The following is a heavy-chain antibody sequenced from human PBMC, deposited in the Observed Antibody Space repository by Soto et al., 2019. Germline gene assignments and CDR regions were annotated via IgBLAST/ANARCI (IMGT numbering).Heavy chain of an antibody. J-gene: IGHJ4*02. D-gene: IGHD6-19*01. CDR2: IYYSGST. V-gene: IGHV4-59*01. CDR1: GGPISSYY. Sequence: QVQLQESGPGLVKPSETLSLNCTVSGGPISSYYWSWIRQSPGKGLEWIGYIYYSGSTNYNPSLKRRVTITVDTSKNQFSLELSSATAADTAVYYCTRGSSGWPPPLDYWGQGTLVTVSS. CDR3: TRGSSGWPPPLDY.